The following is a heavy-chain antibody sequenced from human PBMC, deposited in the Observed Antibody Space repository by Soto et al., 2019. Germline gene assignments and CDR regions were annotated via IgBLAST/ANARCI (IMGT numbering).Heavy chain of an antibody. V-gene: IGHV2-70*13. J-gene: IGHJ6*02. D-gene: IGHD1-20*01. Sequence: SGPTLVNPTETLTVTCTFSGFSLTSPGMCVSWIRQSPGKALEWLALIERDDDDKYYSTSLKTRLTISKDTRKNQVVLTMADMDPADTATYYCARSIRGPRRFNGMDVWGQGTTVTVSS. CDR2: IERDDDDK. CDR1: GFSLTSPGMC. CDR3: ARSIRGPRRFNGMDV.